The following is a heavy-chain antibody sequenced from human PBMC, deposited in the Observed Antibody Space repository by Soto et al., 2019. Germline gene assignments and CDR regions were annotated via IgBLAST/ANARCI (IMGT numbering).Heavy chain of an antibody. Sequence: GALRLSCAASGFTFSGSAMHWVRQASGKGLEWVGRIRSKANSYATAYAASVKGRFTISRDDSKNTAYLQMNSLKTEDTAVYYCTRAPTWVYYYDMNWGQGTLVTVSS. CDR2: IRSKANSYAT. CDR1: GFTFSGSA. CDR3: TRAPTWVYYYDMN. V-gene: IGHV3-73*01. D-gene: IGHD3-22*01. J-gene: IGHJ4*02.